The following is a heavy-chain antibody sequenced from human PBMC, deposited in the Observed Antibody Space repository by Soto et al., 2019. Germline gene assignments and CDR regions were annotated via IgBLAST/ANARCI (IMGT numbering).Heavy chain of an antibody. Sequence: VQLVQSGAEVKKPGASVQVSCKASGYTFTAYYIHWVRQAHGEGLEWMACVNIYTGDAGLAPELQGRVTVTRDTSIKTVSMDLSGLRSDDTALYYCARGSTTVTTLGDYWGQVTMVSVSS. J-gene: IGHJ4*02. CDR1: GYTFTAYY. V-gene: IGHV1-2*02. D-gene: IGHD4-17*01. CDR2: VNIYTGDA. CDR3: ARGSTTVTTLGDY.